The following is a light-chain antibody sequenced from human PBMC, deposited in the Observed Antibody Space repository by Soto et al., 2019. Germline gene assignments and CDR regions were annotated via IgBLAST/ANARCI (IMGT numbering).Light chain of an antibody. Sequence: QSALTQPASVSGSPGQSITISCTGTSSNVGSYNLVSWYQQYSGKAPKLIIYEVDKRPSGLSHRFSGSKSANTASLTISGLQAEDEADFYCCSYAGSSTLVFGGGTKLTVL. V-gene: IGLV2-23*02. CDR3: CSYAGSSTLV. CDR1: SSNVGSYNL. J-gene: IGLJ2*01. CDR2: EVD.